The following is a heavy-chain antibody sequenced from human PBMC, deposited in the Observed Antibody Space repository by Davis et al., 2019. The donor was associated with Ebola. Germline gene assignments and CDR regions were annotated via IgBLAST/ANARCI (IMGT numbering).Heavy chain of an antibody. CDR2: IYYSGST. J-gene: IGHJ3*02. Sequence: MPGGSLTLSCTVSGGSISSYYSSWIRQPPGKGLEWIGYIYYSGSTNYNPSLKSRVTISVDTSKNQFSLKVISVTAADTAVYYCARLGWDRDAFDIWGQGTMVTVSS. CDR3: ARLGWDRDAFDI. V-gene: IGHV4-59*08. D-gene: IGHD1-26*01. CDR1: GGSISSYY.